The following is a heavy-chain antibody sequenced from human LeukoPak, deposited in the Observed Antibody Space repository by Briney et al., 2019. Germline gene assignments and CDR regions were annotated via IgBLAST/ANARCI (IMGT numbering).Heavy chain of an antibody. Sequence: GASVKVSRKASGGTFSSYAISWVRQAPGQGLEWMGGIIPIFGTANYAQKFQGRVTITADKSTSTAYMELSSLRSEDTAVYYCARGDLYDYVWGSYTAFDYWGQGTLVTVSS. V-gene: IGHV1-69*06. D-gene: IGHD3-16*01. J-gene: IGHJ4*02. CDR2: IIPIFGTA. CDR1: GGTFSSYA. CDR3: ARGDLYDYVWGSYTAFDY.